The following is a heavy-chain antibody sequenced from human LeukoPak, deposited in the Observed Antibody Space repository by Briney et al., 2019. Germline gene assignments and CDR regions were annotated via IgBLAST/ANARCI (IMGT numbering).Heavy chain of an antibody. D-gene: IGHD3-10*01. Sequence: PSQTLSLTCTVSGGSISSGGYYWSWIRQPPGKGLEWIGYIYHSGSTYYNPSLKSRVTISVDTSKNQFSLKLSSVTAADTAVYYCARQDFGAGILPGFWGQGTLVAVSS. V-gene: IGHV4-30-2*03. CDR2: IYHSGST. J-gene: IGHJ4*02. CDR3: ARQDFGAGILPGF. CDR1: GGSISSGGYY.